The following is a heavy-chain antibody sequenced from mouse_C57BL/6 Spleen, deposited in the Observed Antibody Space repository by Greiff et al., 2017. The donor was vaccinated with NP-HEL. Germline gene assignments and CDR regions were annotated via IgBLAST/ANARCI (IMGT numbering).Heavy chain of an antibody. D-gene: IGHD4-1*02. CDR3: ARSSTGGFAY. CDR1: GFTFSSYA. CDR2: ISDGGSYT. V-gene: IGHV5-4*01. Sequence: EVQVVESGGGLVKPGGSLKLSCAASGFTFSSYAMSWVRQTPEKRLEWVATISDGGSYTYYPDNVKGRFTISRDNAKNYLYLQMSHLKSEDTAMYYCARSSTGGFAYWGQGTLVTVSA. J-gene: IGHJ3*01.